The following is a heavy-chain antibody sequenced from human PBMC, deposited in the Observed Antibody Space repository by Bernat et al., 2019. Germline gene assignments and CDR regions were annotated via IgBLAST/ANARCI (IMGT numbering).Heavy chain of an antibody. Sequence: QVQLVQSGAEVKKPGSSVKVSCKASGGTFSSYTISWVRQAPGQGLEWMGRIIPIIGIANYAQKFQGRGTMTADKSTSAAYMELSSLRNEDTAGYYCASNPSKVQTAAAYDIWGQGTMVTVA. CDR2: IIPIIGIA. D-gene: IGHD1-14*01. CDR1: GGTFSSYT. J-gene: IGHJ3*02. CDR3: ASNPSKVQTAAAYDI. V-gene: IGHV1-69*02.